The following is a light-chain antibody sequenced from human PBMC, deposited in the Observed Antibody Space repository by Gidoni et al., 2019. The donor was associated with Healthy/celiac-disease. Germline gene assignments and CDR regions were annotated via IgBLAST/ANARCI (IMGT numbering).Light chain of an antibody. J-gene: IGKJ4*01. V-gene: IGKV1-33*01. CDR1: QDISNY. Sequence: DIQMTQSPSSLSASVGDRVTITCQASQDISNYLNWYQQKPGKAPKLLIYDASNLETGVPSRFSGSGSGTYFTFTISSLLPEDIATYYCQQYDNLPVTFGGGTKVEIK. CDR3: QQYDNLPVT. CDR2: DAS.